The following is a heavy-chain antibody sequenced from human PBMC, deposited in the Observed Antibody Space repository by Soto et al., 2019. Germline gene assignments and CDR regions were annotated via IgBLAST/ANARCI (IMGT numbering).Heavy chain of an antibody. Sequence: ASVNVSCKSSGYSFTSLHINWVRQTTGQGLEWMGWMQPSSGRTGYAQKFQGRVTMTRDTSINTAYMELSSLTSDDTAFYYCARGVTAGVDYWGQGTLVTVSS. CDR3: ARGVTAGVDY. CDR1: GYSFTSLH. V-gene: IGHV1-8*01. CDR2: MQPSSGRT. D-gene: IGHD1-26*01. J-gene: IGHJ4*02.